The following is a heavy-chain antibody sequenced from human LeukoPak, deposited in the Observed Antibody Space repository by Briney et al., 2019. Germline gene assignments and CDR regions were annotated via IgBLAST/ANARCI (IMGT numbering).Heavy chain of an antibody. CDR2: FNPNSGGT. V-gene: IGHV1-2*04. Sequence: GASVKVSCKASGYTFTGYYMHWVRQAPGQGLEWMGWFNPNSGGTNYAQKFQGWVTMTRDTSISTAYMELSRLRSDDTAVYYCARGALLWFGELLEEWFDPWGQGTLVTVSS. CDR3: ARGALLWFGELLEEWFDP. J-gene: IGHJ5*02. D-gene: IGHD3-10*01. CDR1: GYTFTGYY.